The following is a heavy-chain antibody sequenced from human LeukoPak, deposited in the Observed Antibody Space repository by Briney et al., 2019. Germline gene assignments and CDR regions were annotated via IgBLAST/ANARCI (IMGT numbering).Heavy chain of an antibody. D-gene: IGHD6-19*01. CDR1: GGSISSYY. Sequence: SETLSLTCTVSGGSISSYYWSWIRQPPGKGLEWIGCFYNSGSTNYNPSLKSRVTISVDTSKNQFSLKLSSVTAADTAVYYCARSVASGWWNYWGQGTLVTVSS. J-gene: IGHJ4*02. V-gene: IGHV4-59*12. CDR2: FYNSGST. CDR3: ARSVASGWWNY.